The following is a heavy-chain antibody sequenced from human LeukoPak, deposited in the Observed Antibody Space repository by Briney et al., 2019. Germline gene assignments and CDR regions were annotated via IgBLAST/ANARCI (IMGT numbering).Heavy chain of an antibody. J-gene: IGHJ4*02. CDR2: IWYDGSNK. D-gene: IGHD2-2*02. CDR3: ARDGSQLLYGVLRYYFDY. CDR1: GCTFSSYG. Sequence: GGSLRLSCAASGCTFSSYGMHWVRQAPGKGLEWVAVIWYDGSNKYYADSVKGRFTISRDNSKNTLYLQMNSLRAEDTAVYYCARDGSQLLYGVLRYYFDYWGQGTLVTVSS. V-gene: IGHV3-33*01.